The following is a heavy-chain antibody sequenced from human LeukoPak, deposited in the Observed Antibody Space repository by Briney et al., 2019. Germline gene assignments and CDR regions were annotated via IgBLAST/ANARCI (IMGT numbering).Heavy chain of an antibody. V-gene: IGHV3-23*01. CDR1: GFAFNTYA. J-gene: IGHJ4*02. D-gene: IGHD2-21*02. CDR2: ISGSGDDT. CDR3: AKDRGREVVTFYYFDY. Sequence: PGGSLRLSCAASGFAFNTYAMSWVRQAPGTGLVWVSHISGSGDDTDYADSVKGRFTISRDNSKNTLYLQMNSLRAEDTAIYYCAKDRGREVVTFYYFDYWGQGTLVTVSS.